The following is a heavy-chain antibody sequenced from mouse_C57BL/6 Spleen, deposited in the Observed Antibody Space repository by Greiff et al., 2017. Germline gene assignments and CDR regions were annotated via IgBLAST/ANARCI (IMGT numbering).Heavy chain of an antibody. Sequence: EVQRVESGGGLVKPGGSLKLSCAASGFTFSDYGMHWVRQAPEKGLEWVAYISSGGSTIYYADTVKGRFTISRDNAKNTLFLQMTSLMYEDTAMYYCARTYSNYAMDYWGQGTSVTVSS. CDR2: ISSGGSTI. V-gene: IGHV5-17*01. CDR1: GFTFSDYG. J-gene: IGHJ4*01. D-gene: IGHD2-10*01. CDR3: ARTYSNYAMDY.